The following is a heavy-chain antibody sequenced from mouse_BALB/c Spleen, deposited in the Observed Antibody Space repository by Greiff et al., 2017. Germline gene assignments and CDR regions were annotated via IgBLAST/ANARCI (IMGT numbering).Heavy chain of an antibody. CDR3: VRDLDY. CDR2: IWTGGGT. V-gene: IGHV2-9-2*01. Sequence: VHLVESGPGLVAPSQSLSITCTVSGFSLTSYDISWIRQPPGKGLEWLGVIWTGGGTNYNSAFMSRLSISKDNSKSQVFLKMNSLQTDDTAIYYCVRDLDYWGQGTSVTVSS. CDR1: GFSLTSYD. J-gene: IGHJ4*01.